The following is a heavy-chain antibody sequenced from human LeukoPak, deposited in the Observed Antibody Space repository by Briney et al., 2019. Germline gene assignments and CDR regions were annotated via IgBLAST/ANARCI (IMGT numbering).Heavy chain of an antibody. D-gene: IGHD1-1*01. CDR1: GFTFSSYS. Sequence: GGSLRLSCAASGFTFSSYSMNWVRQAPGKGLEWVSSISSSSSYIYYADSVKGRFTISRDNAKNSLYLQMNSLRAEGTAVYYCAREELANFDYWGQGTLVTVSS. CDR3: AREELANFDY. V-gene: IGHV3-21*01. J-gene: IGHJ4*02. CDR2: ISSSSSYI.